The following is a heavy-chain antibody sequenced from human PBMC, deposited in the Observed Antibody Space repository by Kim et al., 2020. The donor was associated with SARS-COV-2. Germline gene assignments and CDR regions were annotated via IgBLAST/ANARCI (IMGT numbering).Heavy chain of an antibody. CDR3: ARDGYGRYYFDY. V-gene: IGHV1-3*01. CDR2: INAGNGNT. CDR1: GYTFTSYA. J-gene: IGHJ4*02. Sequence: ASVKVSCKASGYTFTSYAMHWVRQAPGQRLEWMGWINAGNGNTKYSQKFQGRVTITRDTSASTAYMELSSPRSEDTAVYYCARDGYGRYYFDYWGQGTLVTVSS. D-gene: IGHD2-2*03.